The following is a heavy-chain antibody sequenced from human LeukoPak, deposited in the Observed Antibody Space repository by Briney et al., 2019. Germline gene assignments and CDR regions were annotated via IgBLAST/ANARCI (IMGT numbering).Heavy chain of an antibody. CDR3: ARDPGRTDKWFDP. CDR1: GDSVSSNSAA. CDR2: TYYRSKWYN. J-gene: IGHJ5*02. V-gene: IGHV6-1*01. Sequence: SQTLSLTCAISGDSVSSNSAAWNWIRPSPSRGLEWLGRTYYRSKWYNDYAVSMKSRITINPDTSKNQFSLQLNSVTPEDTAVYYCARDPGRTDKWFDPWGQGTLVTVSS.